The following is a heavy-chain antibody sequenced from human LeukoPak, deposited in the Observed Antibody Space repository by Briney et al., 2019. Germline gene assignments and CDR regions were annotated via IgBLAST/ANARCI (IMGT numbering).Heavy chain of an antibody. CDR1: GGSFSGYY. D-gene: IGHD3-10*01. Sequence: NPSGTLSLTRAVYGGSFSGYYWSWIRQPPGKGLEWIGEINHSGSTNYNPSLKSRVTISVDTSKNQFSLKLSSVTAADTAVYYCASGYGSSYLDYWGQGTLVTVSS. CDR3: ASGYGSSYLDY. CDR2: INHSGST. V-gene: IGHV4-34*01. J-gene: IGHJ4*02.